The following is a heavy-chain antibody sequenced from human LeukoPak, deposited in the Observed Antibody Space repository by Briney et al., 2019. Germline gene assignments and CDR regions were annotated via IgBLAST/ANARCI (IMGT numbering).Heavy chain of an antibody. Sequence: ASVKVSCKASGGTFSNYAISWVRQAPGQGLEWMGRIIPIRAIANYAQKFQGRVTTTAVKSTSTVYMELSSLRSEDTAVYYCARGEYYGSGSYYNGAFDSWGQGTMVTVSS. CDR1: GGTFSNYA. J-gene: IGHJ3*02. V-gene: IGHV1-69*04. CDR3: ARGEYYGSGSYYNGAFDS. D-gene: IGHD3-10*01. CDR2: IIPIRAIA.